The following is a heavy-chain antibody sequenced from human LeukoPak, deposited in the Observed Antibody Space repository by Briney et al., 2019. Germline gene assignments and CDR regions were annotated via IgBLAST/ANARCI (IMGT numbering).Heavy chain of an antibody. CDR3: ARGGIKGPHDAYDM. J-gene: IGHJ3*02. V-gene: IGHV4-38-2*02. CDR2: IYHSGST. D-gene: IGHD3-10*01. CDR1: GYSISSGYY. Sequence: SETLSLTCTVSGYSISSGYYWGWIRQPPGKGLEWIGSIYHSGSTYYNPSLRSRINISVDTSKNQFSLKLSSVTAADTAVYYCARGGIKGPHDAYDMWGQGTVVTLSS.